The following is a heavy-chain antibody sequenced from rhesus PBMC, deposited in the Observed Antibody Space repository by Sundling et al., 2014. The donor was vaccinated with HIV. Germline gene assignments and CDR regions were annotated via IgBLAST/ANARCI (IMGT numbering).Heavy chain of an antibody. J-gene: IGHJ4*01. CDR1: GDSISGYY. Sequence: QVQLQESGPGVVKPSETLSLTCTVSGDSISGYYWNWIRRPPGKGLEWIGGFYGNNHVTNYNPSLKSRVTISEDTSKSQFSLKLTSVTAADTAVYYCARDYSSWPIFDYWGQGVLVTVSS. CDR3: ARDYSSWPIFDY. D-gene: IGHD6-13*01. CDR2: FYGNNHVT. V-gene: IGHV4S13*01.